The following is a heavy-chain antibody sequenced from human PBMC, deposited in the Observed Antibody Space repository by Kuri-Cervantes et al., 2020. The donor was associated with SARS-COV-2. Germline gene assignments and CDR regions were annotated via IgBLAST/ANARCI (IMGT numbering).Heavy chain of an antibody. CDR3: ARDTRRRSGNLPFDY. CDR2: IKSKTDGGTT. D-gene: IGHD3-3*01. J-gene: IGHJ4*02. V-gene: IGHV3-15*01. CDR1: GFTFSNAW. Sequence: GGSLRLSCAASGFTFSNAWMSWVRQAPGKGLEWVGRIKSKTDGGTTDYAAPVKGRFTISRDDSKNTLYLQMNSLKTEDTALYYCARDTRRRSGNLPFDYWGQGTLVTVSS.